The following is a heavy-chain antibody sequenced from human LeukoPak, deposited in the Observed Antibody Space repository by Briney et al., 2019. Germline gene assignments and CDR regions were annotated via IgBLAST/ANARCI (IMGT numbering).Heavy chain of an antibody. CDR1: GFTFRNYA. V-gene: IGHV3-23*01. J-gene: IGHJ4*02. D-gene: IGHD1-20*01. CDR3: AKNNWNDVEYFDY. Sequence: GGSLRLSCAASGFTFRNYAMSWVRQAPGKGLEWVSAISGSGDITYYADSVKGRFTISRDNSKNTLYLQMNSLRAEDTAVYYCAKNNWNDVEYFDYWGQGTLVTVSS. CDR2: ISGSGDIT.